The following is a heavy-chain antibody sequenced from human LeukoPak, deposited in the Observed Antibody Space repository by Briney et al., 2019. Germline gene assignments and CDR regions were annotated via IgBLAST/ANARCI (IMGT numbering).Heavy chain of an antibody. V-gene: IGHV5-51*01. CDR2: IYPGGSDT. J-gene: IGHJ6*02. CDR3: ARHSGSYYPCMDV. CDR1: GYSFTSYW. D-gene: IGHD1-26*01. Sequence: GESLKISGKGSGYSFTSYWFGWARQLPGKGLGWIGIIYPGGSDTRYSPSFQGQVTISADKSISTAYLQWSSLKASDTAMYYSARHSGSYYPCMDVWGQGTTVTVSS.